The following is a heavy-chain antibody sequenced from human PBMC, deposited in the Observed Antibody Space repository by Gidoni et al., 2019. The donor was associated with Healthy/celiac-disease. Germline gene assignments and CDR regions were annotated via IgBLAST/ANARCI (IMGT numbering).Heavy chain of an antibody. Sequence: QVQLVQSGAEVKKPGASVKVSCKASGYTFTSYDINWVRQATGQGLEWMGWMNPNSGNTGYAQKFQGRVTMTRNTSISTAYMELSSLRSEDTAVYYCARSGYQPLGAVSAFDIWGQGTMVTVSS. CDR2: MNPNSGNT. J-gene: IGHJ3*02. D-gene: IGHD3-22*01. CDR3: ARSGYQPLGAVSAFDI. CDR1: GYTFTSYD. V-gene: IGHV1-8*01.